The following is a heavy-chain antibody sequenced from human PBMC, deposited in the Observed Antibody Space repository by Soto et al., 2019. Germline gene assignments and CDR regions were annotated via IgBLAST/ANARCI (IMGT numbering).Heavy chain of an antibody. CDR3: ARDPRLGYYYYYGMDV. Sequence: PGGSLRLSCAASGFTFSSYSMNWVRQAPGKGLEWVSYISSSSSTIYYADSVKGRFTISRDNAKNSLYLQMNSLRDEDTAVYYCARDPRLGYYYYYGMDVWGQGTTVTVSS. J-gene: IGHJ6*02. D-gene: IGHD7-27*01. CDR1: GFTFSSYS. V-gene: IGHV3-48*02. CDR2: ISSSSSTI.